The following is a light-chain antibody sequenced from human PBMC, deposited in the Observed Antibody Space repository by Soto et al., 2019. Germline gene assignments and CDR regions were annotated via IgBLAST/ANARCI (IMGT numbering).Light chain of an antibody. Sequence: LTHHSSVCGSPGQSNTISCTGTSSDVGGYDYVSWYQLHPGKAPKLMIFEVSNRPSGVSYRFSGYKSGNTASLTISGLQAQVEADYFCSSYSISTAYLFGTGTKVTVL. CDR3: SSYSISTAYL. CDR2: EVS. V-gene: IGLV2-14*01. J-gene: IGLJ1*01. CDR1: SSDVGGYDY.